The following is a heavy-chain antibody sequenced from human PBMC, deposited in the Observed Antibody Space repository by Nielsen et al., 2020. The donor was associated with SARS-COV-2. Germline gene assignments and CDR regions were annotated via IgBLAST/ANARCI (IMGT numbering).Heavy chain of an antibody. CDR3: TRGLSDF. D-gene: IGHD2-2*01. J-gene: IGHJ4*02. Sequence: GESLKISCAASGFRFSESAFHWVRQASGKGLEWVGRIRSEANDYATAYAASVKGRFTISRDDSRNTTYLQLYRLKTEDTAVYFCTRGLSDFWGQGTLVTVSS. CDR2: IRSEANDYAT. V-gene: IGHV3-73*01. CDR1: GFRFSESA.